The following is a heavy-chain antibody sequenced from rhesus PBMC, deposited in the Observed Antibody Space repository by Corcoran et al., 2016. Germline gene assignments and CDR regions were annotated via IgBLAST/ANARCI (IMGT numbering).Heavy chain of an antibody. V-gene: IGHV4-160*01. CDR1: GGSISGYR. CDR3: ARGHSLDY. D-gene: IGHD5-12*01. CDR2: IDGTGST. J-gene: IGHJ4*01. Sequence: QLQLQESGPGLVKPSEPLSLTCAVSGGSISGYRWSCIRQPPGKGLEWVGRIDGTGSTDYNPSLKSRVTISRDTSKNQFSLKLSSVTAADTAVYYCARGHSLDYWGQGVLVTVSS.